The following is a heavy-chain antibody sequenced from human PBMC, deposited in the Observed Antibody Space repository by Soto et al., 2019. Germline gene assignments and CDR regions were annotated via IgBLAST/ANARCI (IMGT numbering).Heavy chain of an antibody. CDR3: ARDLREMALDY. CDR1: GFTFSSYA. Sequence: PGGSLRLSCAASGFTFSSYAMSWVRQAPGKGLEWVSAISGSGGSIYYADSVKGRFTISRDNAKNSLHLQMNSLRDEDTAVYYCARDLREMALDYWGQGTVVTVSS. J-gene: IGHJ4*02. D-gene: IGHD5-12*01. CDR2: ISGSGGSI. V-gene: IGHV3-23*01.